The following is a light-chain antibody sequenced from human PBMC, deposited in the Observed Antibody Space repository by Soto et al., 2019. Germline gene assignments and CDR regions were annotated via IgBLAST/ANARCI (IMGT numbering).Light chain of an antibody. J-gene: IGKJ1*01. Sequence: DIQMTQSPSSLSASVGDTVTITCRASESSNKYLSWYQHKPGKAPNLLVYVTSILQSGVPSRFSGSGSGTNFTLTINTLQPEDFATYYCQQSFTSPWTFGQGTKVDI. CDR3: QQSFTSPWT. CDR2: VTS. CDR1: ESSNKY. V-gene: IGKV1-39*01.